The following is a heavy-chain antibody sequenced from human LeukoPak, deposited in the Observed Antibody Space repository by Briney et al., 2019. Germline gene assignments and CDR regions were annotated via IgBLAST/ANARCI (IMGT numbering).Heavy chain of an antibody. CDR3: ARAGYCSGGSCYISYYYGMDV. CDR2: ISSSSSYT. J-gene: IGHJ6*02. V-gene: IGHV3-11*05. CDR1: GFTFSSYA. D-gene: IGHD2-15*01. Sequence: GGSLRLSCAASGFTFSSYAMSWVRQAPGKGLEWVSYISSSSSYTNYADSVKGRFTISRDNAKNSLYLQMNSLRAEDTAVYYCARAGYCSGGSCYISYYYGMDVWGQGTTVTVSS.